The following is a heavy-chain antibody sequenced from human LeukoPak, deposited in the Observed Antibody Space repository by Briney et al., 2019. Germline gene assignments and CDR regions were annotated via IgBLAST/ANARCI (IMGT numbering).Heavy chain of an antibody. J-gene: IGHJ4*02. Sequence: GGSLRLSCAASGFTSSSSAMRWVRQAPGKGLEWVSGISVSGGSTYYADSVKGRFTISRDNSKNTLYLQMSSLRAEDTALYYCAKRGSGDYYFDYWGQGTLVTVSS. V-gene: IGHV3-23*01. D-gene: IGHD3-16*01. CDR3: AKRGSGDYYFDY. CDR1: GFTSSSSA. CDR2: ISVSGGST.